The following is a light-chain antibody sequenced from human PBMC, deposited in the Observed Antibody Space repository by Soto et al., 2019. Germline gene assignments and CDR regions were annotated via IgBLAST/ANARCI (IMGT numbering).Light chain of an antibody. Sequence: DIQMTQSPSTLSASVGDTVTVTCRPSQSVSGWLAWYQQKPGEAPKLPIYVASALPRGVPSRFSGSGSGTEFTLTISSLQPDDFATYYCQQYNHYPRTFGQGTKVDIK. CDR2: VAS. CDR1: QSVSGW. V-gene: IGKV1-5*01. CDR3: QQYNHYPRT. J-gene: IGKJ1*01.